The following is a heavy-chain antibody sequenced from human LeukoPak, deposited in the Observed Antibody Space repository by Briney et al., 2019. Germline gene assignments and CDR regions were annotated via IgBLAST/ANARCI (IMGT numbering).Heavy chain of an antibody. CDR3: ARDGSYYAY. D-gene: IGHD1-26*01. J-gene: IGHJ4*02. CDR1: GGSITNYY. Sequence: SETLSLTCTVSGGSITNYYWTWIRQPPGKGLEWIGYIYSSGTTNYNPSLKSRVTMSVDTSKNQFSLKLSSVTAADTAMYYCARDGSYYAYWGQGILVTFSS. CDR2: IYSSGTT. V-gene: IGHV4-59*01.